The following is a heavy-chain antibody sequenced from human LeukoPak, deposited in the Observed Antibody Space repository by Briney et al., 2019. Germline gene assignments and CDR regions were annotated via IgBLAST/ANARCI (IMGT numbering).Heavy chain of an antibody. J-gene: IGHJ6*02. V-gene: IGHV4-39*07. CDR3: ARGPPAKPGTGYYYGMDV. CDR2: INHSGST. Sequence: PSETLSLTCTVSGGSISSGGYYWSWIRQPPGKGLEWIGEINHSGSTNYNPSLKSRVTISVDMSKNQFSLKLSSATAADTAVYYCARGPPAKPGTGYYYGMDVWGQGTTVTVSS. D-gene: IGHD2-2*01. CDR1: GGSISSGGYY.